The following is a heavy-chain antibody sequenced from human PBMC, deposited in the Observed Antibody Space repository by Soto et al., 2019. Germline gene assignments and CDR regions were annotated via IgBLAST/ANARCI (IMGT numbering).Heavy chain of an antibody. Sequence: SETLSLTCAVYGGSFSGYYWSWIRQPPGTGLEWIGEINHSGSTNYNPSLKSRVTISVDTSKNQFSRKLSSVTAADTAVYYCARGPGGVFYYYYGMGVWGQGTTVTVSS. CDR3: ARGPGGVFYYYYGMGV. CDR1: GGSFSGYY. D-gene: IGHD1-26*01. V-gene: IGHV4-34*01. J-gene: IGHJ6*02. CDR2: INHSGST.